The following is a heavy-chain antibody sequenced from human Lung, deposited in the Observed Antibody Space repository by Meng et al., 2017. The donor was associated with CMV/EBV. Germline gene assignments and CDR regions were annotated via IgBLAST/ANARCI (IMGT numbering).Heavy chain of an antibody. CDR1: GGSFSGSY. J-gene: IGHJ5*01. Sequence: SQTLSLTCAVYGGSFSGSYWHWIRQPPGMSLEWIGEIDDTGRTKYSPSLNSRVTMLLDTSKEQFSLKLSSVTAADTAVYYCARLTGTVYVHWFDSWGQGTLVTVSS. V-gene: IGHV4-34*01. D-gene: IGHD1-7*01. CDR2: IDDTGRT. CDR3: ARLTGTVYVHWFDS.